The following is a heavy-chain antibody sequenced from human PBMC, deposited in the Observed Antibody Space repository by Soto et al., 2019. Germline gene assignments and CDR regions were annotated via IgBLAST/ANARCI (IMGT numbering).Heavy chain of an antibody. CDR3: ESSRPYYGRDF. J-gene: IGHJ6*02. V-gene: IGHV1-18*01. Sequence: QVQLVQSGAEVKKPGASVKVSCKASGYTFTSYGISWVRQAPGQGLEWMGWISAYNGNTNYAQKLQGGGTMTTDTSTSTAYMKLRSMRSVDTAVYYCESSRPYYGRDFWGQGTTVTVS. CDR2: ISAYNGNT. CDR1: GYTFTSYG.